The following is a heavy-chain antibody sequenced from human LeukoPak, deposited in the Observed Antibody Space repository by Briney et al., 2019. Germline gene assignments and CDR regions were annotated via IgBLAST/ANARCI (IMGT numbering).Heavy chain of an antibody. Sequence: SVKVSCKASGGTFSSYAISWVRQAPGQGLEWMGGIIPIFGTANYAQEFQGRVTITADESTSTAYMELSSLRSENTAVYYCARRTRQQLATNDAFDIWGQGTMVTVSS. CDR1: GGTFSSYA. CDR3: ARRTRQQLATNDAFDI. J-gene: IGHJ3*02. V-gene: IGHV1-69*13. CDR2: IIPIFGTA. D-gene: IGHD6-13*01.